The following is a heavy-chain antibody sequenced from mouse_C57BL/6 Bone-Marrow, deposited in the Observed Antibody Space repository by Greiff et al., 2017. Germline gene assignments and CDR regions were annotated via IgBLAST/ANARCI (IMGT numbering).Heavy chain of an antibody. Sequence: QVQLQQPGTELVKPGASVKLSCKASGYTFTSYWMHWVKQRPGQGLEWIGNINPSNGGTNYNEKFKSKATLTVDKSSSTAYMQLSSQTSEDSAVYYCARGGYGEGDYAWFAFWGQGTLVTVSA. CDR2: INPSNGGT. CDR1: GYTFTSYW. V-gene: IGHV1-53*01. D-gene: IGHD2-13*01. CDR3: ARGGYGEGDYAWFAF. J-gene: IGHJ3*01.